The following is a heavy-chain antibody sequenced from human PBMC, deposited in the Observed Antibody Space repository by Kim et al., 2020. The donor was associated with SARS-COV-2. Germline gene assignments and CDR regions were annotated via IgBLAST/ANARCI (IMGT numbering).Heavy chain of an antibody. Sequence: AAAGKGRHNISRDHSKNTLYLQMNSLGAEDTAVYYCATVVFYYDAGYFKNWGQGTLVIVSS. V-gene: IGHV3-66*01. J-gene: IGHJ1*01. D-gene: IGHD3-22*01. CDR3: ATVVFYYDAGYFKN.